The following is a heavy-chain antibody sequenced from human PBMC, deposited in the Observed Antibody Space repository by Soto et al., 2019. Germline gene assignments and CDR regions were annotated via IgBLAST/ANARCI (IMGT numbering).Heavy chain of an antibody. Sequence: ASVKVSFTASGYTFTSYGISWVRQAPGQGLEWMGWISAYNGNTNYAQKLQGRVTMTTDTSTSTAYMELRSLRSDDTAVYYCARGYYDFWSGYYSRFDTWGQGTLVTVSS. CDR2: ISAYNGNT. V-gene: IGHV1-18*01. CDR3: ARGYYDFWSGYYSRFDT. D-gene: IGHD3-3*01. CDR1: GYTFTSYG. J-gene: IGHJ5*02.